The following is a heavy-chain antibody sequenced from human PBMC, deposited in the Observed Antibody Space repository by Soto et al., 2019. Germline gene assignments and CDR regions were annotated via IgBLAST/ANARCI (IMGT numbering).Heavy chain of an antibody. J-gene: IGHJ4*02. CDR2: IYYSGST. D-gene: IGHD3-22*01. Sequence: SEILSLTCTVSGGSISSYYWSWIRQPPGKGLEWIGYIYYSGSTNYNPSLKSRVTISVDTSKNQFSLKLSSVTAADTAVYYCARASSDYYDSSGPNYFDYWGQGTLVTVSS. CDR1: GGSISSYY. V-gene: IGHV4-59*01. CDR3: ARASSDYYDSSGPNYFDY.